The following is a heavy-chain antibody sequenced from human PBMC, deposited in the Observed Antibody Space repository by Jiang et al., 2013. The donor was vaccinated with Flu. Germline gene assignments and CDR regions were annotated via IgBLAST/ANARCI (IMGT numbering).Heavy chain of an antibody. Sequence: ESLKISCKGSGYSFTNYWIGWVRQMPGKGLEWMGIIYPGDSDTRYSLSFQGQVAISADKSISTAYLQWSSLKASDTAMYYCARRGETTVTSLIYYYGMDVWGQGTTVTVSS. D-gene: IGHD4-17*01. CDR1: GYSFTNYW. J-gene: IGHJ6*02. CDR2: IYPGDSDT. V-gene: IGHV5-51*01. CDR3: ARRGETTVTSLIYYYGMDV.